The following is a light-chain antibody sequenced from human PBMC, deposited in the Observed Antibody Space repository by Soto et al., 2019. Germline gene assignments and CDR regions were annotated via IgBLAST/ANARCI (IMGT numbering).Light chain of an antibody. J-gene: IGKJ1*01. CDR1: QSVLYSSNNRNY. CDR2: WAS. CDR3: QQYYSTRT. V-gene: IGKV4-1*01. Sequence: DIVMTQSPDSLAVSLGERATINCKSSQSVLYSSNNRNYLAWYQQKPGQPPKLLIYWASTRESGVPDRFSGSGSATDFTLTSSSLQAEDVAVYYCQQYYSTRTVGQGTKVDSK.